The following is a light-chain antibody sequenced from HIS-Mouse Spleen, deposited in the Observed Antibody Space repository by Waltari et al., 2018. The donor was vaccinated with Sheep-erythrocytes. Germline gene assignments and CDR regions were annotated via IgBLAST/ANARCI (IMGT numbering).Light chain of an antibody. J-gene: IGKJ3*01. CDR1: QSISSW. CDR2: KAS. CDR3: QHYNSSLT. V-gene: IGKV1-5*03. Sequence: DIQMTQSPSTLSASVGDRVTITCRASQSISSWLAWYQQKPGKAPKLLIYKASSLESGVPSRFSGSGSGTEFTLTISSLQPDDFATYYCQHYNSSLTFGPGTKVDIK.